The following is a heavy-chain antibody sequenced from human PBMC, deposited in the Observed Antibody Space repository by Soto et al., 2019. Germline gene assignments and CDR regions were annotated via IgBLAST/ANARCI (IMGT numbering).Heavy chain of an antibody. V-gene: IGHV3-23*01. Sequence: VQLLESGGGLVQPGGSLRLSCAASGFTFSSYDMDWVRQAPGKGLEWVSSLRRSGTTTYYADSVKGRFTISRDTSKNMLYLQMDGLKAEDTAVYYCTKRGDTASWTHFDYWGQGTLVTVFS. J-gene: IGHJ4*02. D-gene: IGHD2-2*01. CDR1: GFTFSSYD. CDR2: LRRSGTTT. CDR3: TKRGDTASWTHFDY.